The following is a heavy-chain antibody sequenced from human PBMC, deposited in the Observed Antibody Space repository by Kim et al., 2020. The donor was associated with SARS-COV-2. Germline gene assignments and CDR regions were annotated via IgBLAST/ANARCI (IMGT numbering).Heavy chain of an antibody. Sequence: SETLSLTCTVSGGSISSYYWSWIRQPPGKGLEWIGYIYYSGSTNYNPSLKSRVTISVDTSKNQFSLKLSSVTAADTAVYYCATDSSSWFGYYYYYCMDVWGQGTAIAVSS. CDR3: ATDSSSWFGYYYYYCMDV. V-gene: IGHV4-59*01. D-gene: IGHD6-13*01. J-gene: IGHJ6*02. CDR2: IYYSGST. CDR1: GGSISSYY.